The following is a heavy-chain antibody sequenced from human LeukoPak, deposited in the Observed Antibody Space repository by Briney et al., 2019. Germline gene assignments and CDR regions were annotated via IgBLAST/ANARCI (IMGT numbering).Heavy chain of an antibody. V-gene: IGHV3-30-3*01. CDR3: AREFQGIDY. J-gene: IGHJ4*02. CDR1: GFTFSSYA. Sequence: PGRSLRLSCAASGFTFSSYAMHWVRQAPGKGLEWVAIISYDGSNKYYADSVKGRFTISRDNSKNTLYLQMNSLRAEDTAVYYCAREFQGIDYWGQGTLVTVSS. CDR2: ISYDGSNK. D-gene: IGHD3-10*01.